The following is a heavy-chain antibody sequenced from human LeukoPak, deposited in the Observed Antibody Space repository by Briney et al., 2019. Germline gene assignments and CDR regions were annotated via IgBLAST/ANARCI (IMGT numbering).Heavy chain of an antibody. D-gene: IGHD6-19*01. CDR3: ARAESGQWYIDY. CDR2: IYSGGST. J-gene: IGHJ4*02. CDR1: GFTVSSNY. Sequence: GGSLRLSCAASGFTVSSNYMSWVRQAPGKGLEWVSVIYSGGSTDYADSVKGRFTISRDNSKNTLYLQMNSLRAEDTAVYYCARAESGQWYIDYWGQGTLVTVSS. V-gene: IGHV3-66*01.